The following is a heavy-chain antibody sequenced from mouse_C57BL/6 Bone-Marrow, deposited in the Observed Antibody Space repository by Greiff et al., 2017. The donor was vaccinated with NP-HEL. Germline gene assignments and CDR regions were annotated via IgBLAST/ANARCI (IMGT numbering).Heavy chain of an antibody. V-gene: IGHV5-17*01. D-gene: IGHD1-1*01. CDR2: ISSGSSTI. CDR1: GFTFSDYG. Sequence: EVQLVESGGGLVKPGGSLKLSCAASGFTFSDYGMHWVRQAPEKGLEWVAYISSGSSTIYYADTVKGRFTISRDNAKNTLFLQMTSLRSEDTAMYYCAITTVVAIDYWGQGTTLTVSS. CDR3: AITTVVAIDY. J-gene: IGHJ2*01.